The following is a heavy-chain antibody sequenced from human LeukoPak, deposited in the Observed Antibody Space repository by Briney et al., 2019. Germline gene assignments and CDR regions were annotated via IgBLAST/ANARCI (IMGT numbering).Heavy chain of an antibody. CDR2: IIPIFGTA. D-gene: IGHD6-19*01. CDR3: ARDGDYGYSSGWYNPDY. J-gene: IGHJ4*02. V-gene: IGHV1-69*01. Sequence: SVKVSCKASGGTFSSYAISWVRQAPGQGLEWMGGIIPIFGTANYAQKFQGRVTITADESTSTAYMELSSLRSEDTAVYYCARDGDYGYSSGWYNPDYWGQGTLVTVSS. CDR1: GGTFSSYA.